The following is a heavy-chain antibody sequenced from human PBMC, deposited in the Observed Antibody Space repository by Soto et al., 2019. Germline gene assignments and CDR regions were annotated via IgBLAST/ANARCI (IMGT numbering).Heavy chain of an antibody. D-gene: IGHD6-19*01. J-gene: IGHJ3*01. V-gene: IGHV3-23*01. CDR2: ISGSGGVT. CDR1: GFTLSSYA. Sequence: EVQLLESGGGLVQPGGSQRLSCAASGFTLSSYAMSWVRQGPGKGREWVTLISGSGGVTDYADSVKGRFTVSRDNSKNTMYLELNSLTAGDTAIYYCAKIHSGSSEDAFDVWGQGTVVTVS. CDR3: AKIHSGSSEDAFDV.